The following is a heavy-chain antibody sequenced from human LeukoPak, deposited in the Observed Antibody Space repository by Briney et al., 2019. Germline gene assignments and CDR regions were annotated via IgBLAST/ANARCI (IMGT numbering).Heavy chain of an antibody. CDR1: GFTFSSYA. J-gene: IGHJ1*01. Sequence: PGGSLRLSCAASGFTFSSYAMTWVRQAPGKGLEWVSNISGSGTNIYYADSVKGRFTISRDNSKNSPYMQMNSLRAEDPAVYYCSKDCASESYYKLAHWGQGTLVTVSS. CDR3: SKDCASESYYKLAH. CDR2: ISGSGTNI. D-gene: IGHD3-10*01. V-gene: IGHV3-23*01.